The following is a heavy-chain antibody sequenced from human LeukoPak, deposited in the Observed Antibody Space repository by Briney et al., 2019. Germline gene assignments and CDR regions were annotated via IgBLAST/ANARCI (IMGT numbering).Heavy chain of an antibody. V-gene: IGHV1-2*02. CDR2: INPNSGGT. Sequence: GASVKVSCKASGYTFTGYYMHWVRQAPGRGLEWMGWINPNSGGTNYAQKFQGRVTMTRDTSISTAYMELSRLRSDDTAVYYCARDGVGTAARAYQSPMDVWGKGTTVTVSS. CDR3: ARDGVGTAARAYQSPMDV. D-gene: IGHD6-6*01. J-gene: IGHJ6*03. CDR1: GYTFTGYY.